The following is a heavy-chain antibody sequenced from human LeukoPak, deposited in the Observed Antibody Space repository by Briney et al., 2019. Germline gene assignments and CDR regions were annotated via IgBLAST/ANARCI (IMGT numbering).Heavy chain of an antibody. Sequence: SETLSLTCTVSGGSISSYYWSWIRQPPGKGLEWIGYIYYSGSTHYNPSLKSRVTISVDTSKNQFSLKLSSVTAADTAVYYCARLSRDLGTGHDYWGQGTLVTVSS. CDR1: GGSISSYY. V-gene: IGHV4-59*12. J-gene: IGHJ4*02. CDR3: ARLSRDLGTGHDY. D-gene: IGHD1-14*01. CDR2: IYYSGST.